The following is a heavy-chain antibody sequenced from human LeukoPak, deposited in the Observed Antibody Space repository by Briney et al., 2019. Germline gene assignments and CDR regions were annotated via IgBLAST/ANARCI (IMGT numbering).Heavy chain of an antibody. V-gene: IGHV3-7*05. J-gene: IGHJ4*02. Sequence: GGSLRLSCAASGFAFSSYWMSWVRQAPGKGLEWVANMKYDGSEIYYVDSVKGRFTISRDNAKNSLYLQMNSLRAEDTAVYYCARHSRGRWYVFDYWGQGTLVTVSS. CDR1: GFAFSSYW. CDR3: ARHSRGRWYVFDY. CDR2: MKYDGSEI. D-gene: IGHD6-13*01.